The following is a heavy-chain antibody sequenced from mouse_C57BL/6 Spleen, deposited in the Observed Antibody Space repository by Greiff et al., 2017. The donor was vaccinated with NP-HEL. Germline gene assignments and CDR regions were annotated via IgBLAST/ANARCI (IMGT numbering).Heavy chain of an antibody. D-gene: IGHD1-1*01. CDR2: IHPNSGST. J-gene: IGHJ4*01. CDR1: GYTFTSYC. CDR3: ARNYGSRPSMDY. V-gene: IGHV1-64*01. Sequence: VQLQQPGAELVKPGASVKLSCKASGYTFTSYCLHWVKQRPGQGLEWIGMIHPNSGSTNYNEKFKSKATLTVDKSSSTAYMQLSSRTTEDAAVYYCARNYGSRPSMDYWGQGTSVTVSS.